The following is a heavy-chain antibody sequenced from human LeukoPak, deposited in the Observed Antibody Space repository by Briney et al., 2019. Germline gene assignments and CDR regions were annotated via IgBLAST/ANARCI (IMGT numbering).Heavy chain of an antibody. J-gene: IGHJ4*02. V-gene: IGHV4-59*01. CDR2: IYYSGST. CDR3: ARGVRSGYYPDY. CDR1: GGSISSYY. D-gene: IGHD3-3*01. Sequence: KSSETLSLTCTVSGGSISSYYWSWIRQPPGKGLEWIGYIYYSGSTNYNPSLKSRVTISVDTSKNQFSLKLSSVTAADTAVYYCARGVRSGYYPDYWGQGTLVTVSS.